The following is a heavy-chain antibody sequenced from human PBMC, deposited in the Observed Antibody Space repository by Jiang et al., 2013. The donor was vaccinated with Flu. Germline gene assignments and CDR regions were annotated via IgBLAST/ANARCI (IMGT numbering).Heavy chain of an antibody. V-gene: IGHV3-48*01. J-gene: IGHJ6*02. CDR1: GFIFSSYS. CDR2: ISSSSGTI. CDR3: AREGGMDV. Sequence: QLVESGGGLVQPGGSLRLSCAASGFIFSSYSMNWVRQAPGKGLEWVSYISSSSGTIYYADSVKGRFTISRDNAKNPLYLQMNSLRADDTAVYYCAREGGMDVWGQGTTVTVSS.